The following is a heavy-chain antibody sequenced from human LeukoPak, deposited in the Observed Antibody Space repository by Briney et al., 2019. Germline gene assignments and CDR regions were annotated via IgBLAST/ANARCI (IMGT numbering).Heavy chain of an antibody. CDR1: GGSISSCSYY. Sequence: SEILSLTCTVSGGSISSCSYYWGWIRQPPGKGLEWIGSIYYSGSTYYNPSLKSRVTISVDTSKNQFSLKLSSVTAADTAVYYCASATVRYYDFWSGPSRDAFDIWGQGTMVTVSS. CDR3: ASATVRYYDFWSGPSRDAFDI. J-gene: IGHJ3*02. D-gene: IGHD3-3*01. CDR2: IYYSGST. V-gene: IGHV4-39*01.